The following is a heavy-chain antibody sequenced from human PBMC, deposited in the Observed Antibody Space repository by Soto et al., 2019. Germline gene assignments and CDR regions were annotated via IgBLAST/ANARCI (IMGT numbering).Heavy chain of an antibody. CDR3: ARSYDSSGYNWFGP. Sequence: SETLSLTCTVSGGSISSGDYYWSWIRQPPGKGLEWIGYSYYRGRTYYLSSLKSRLTISVDTSKNQVSLKLNSVTAADTAVYYCARSYDSSGYNWFGPWGQGTLVTVS. J-gene: IGHJ5*02. CDR2: SYYRGRT. V-gene: IGHV4-30-4*01. CDR1: GGSISSGDYY. D-gene: IGHD3-22*01.